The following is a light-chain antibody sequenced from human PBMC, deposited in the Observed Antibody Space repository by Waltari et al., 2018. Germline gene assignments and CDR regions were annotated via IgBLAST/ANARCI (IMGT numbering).Light chain of an antibody. J-gene: IGKJ4*01. V-gene: IGKV1-33*01. CDR3: QQYENLPLT. CDR1: QNINNY. CDR2: DVS. Sequence: DIQMTQSPSSLSASVGDGVTITCQASQNINNYLNWYQHKPGKGPKLLIYDVSDLERGVPPRFSGGGFGTEFKLIISSLQPEDAATYYCQQYENLPLTFGGGTTVEI.